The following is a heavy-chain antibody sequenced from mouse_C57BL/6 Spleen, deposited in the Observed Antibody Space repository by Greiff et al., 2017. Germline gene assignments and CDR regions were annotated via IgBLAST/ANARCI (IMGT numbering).Heavy chain of an antibody. CDR3: ARLITTVGYFDV. CDR1: GYAFSSYW. D-gene: IGHD1-1*01. CDR2: IYPGDGDT. V-gene: IGHV1-80*01. J-gene: IGHJ1*03. Sequence: VQLQQSGAELVKPGASVKISCKASGYAFSSYWMNWVQQRPGKGLEWIGQIYPGDGDTNYNGKFKGKATLTADKSSSTAYMQLSSLTSEDSAVYFCARLITTVGYFDVWGTGTTVTVSS.